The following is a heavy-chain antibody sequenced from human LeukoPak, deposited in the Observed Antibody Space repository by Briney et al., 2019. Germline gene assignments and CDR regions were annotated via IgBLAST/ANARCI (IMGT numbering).Heavy chain of an antibody. CDR1: GFTFSSYW. J-gene: IGHJ3*02. D-gene: IGHD2-2*01. CDR2: INSDGSST. V-gene: IGHV3-74*01. Sequence: GSLRLSCAASGFTFSSYWMHWVRQAPGKGLVWVSRINSDGSSTSYADSVKGRFTISRDNAKNTLYLQMNSLRAEDTAVYYCARIQEVSYQLPRDAFDIWGQGTMVTVSS. CDR3: ARIQEVSYQLPRDAFDI.